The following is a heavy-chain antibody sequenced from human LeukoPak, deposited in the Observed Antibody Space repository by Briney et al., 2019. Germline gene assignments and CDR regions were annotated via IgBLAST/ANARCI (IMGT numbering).Heavy chain of an antibody. V-gene: IGHV5-51*01. CDR1: GYSFTDYW. Sequence: GESLKIPCKGSGYSFTDYWIAWVRQMPGKGLEWMGSIYPGDSDTKYSPSFQGQVTFSADKSISTAYLQWSSLRASDTAIYYCARQCCRGASPGFDPWGQGTLVTVSS. CDR2: IYPGDSDT. CDR3: ARQCCRGASPGFDP. D-gene: IGHD3-10*01. J-gene: IGHJ5*02.